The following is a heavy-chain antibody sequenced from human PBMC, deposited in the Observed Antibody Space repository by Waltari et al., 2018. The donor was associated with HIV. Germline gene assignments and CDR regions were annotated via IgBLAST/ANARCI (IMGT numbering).Heavy chain of an antibody. Sequence: EVHLVESGGGLVKRGGSLRLSCAASGFSFSSYSMNRVRQAPGKGLEWVSSISSSSNFIYYADSVKGRFTISRDNAKNSLYLQMNSLRAEDTAVYYCARDGGSPPNRWFDPWGQGTLVTVSS. J-gene: IGHJ5*02. CDR3: ARDGGSPPNRWFDP. V-gene: IGHV3-21*01. CDR1: GFSFSSYS. D-gene: IGHD1-26*01. CDR2: ISSSSNFI.